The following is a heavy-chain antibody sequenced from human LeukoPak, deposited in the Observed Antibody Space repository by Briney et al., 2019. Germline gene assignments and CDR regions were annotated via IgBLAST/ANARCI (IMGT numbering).Heavy chain of an antibody. V-gene: IGHV4-39*01. Sequence: PSETLSLTCTVSGDSISSNNYFWGWIRQPPGKGLEWIGNIFYRGNTYYNPSLKSRLTISVDTSKNQFSLRLNPATAADTAVYYCAHLRRGPFGVAIGTLDYWGQGTLVTVSS. D-gene: IGHD3-3*01. J-gene: IGHJ4*02. CDR3: AHLRRGPFGVAIGTLDY. CDR1: GDSISSNNYF. CDR2: IFYRGNT.